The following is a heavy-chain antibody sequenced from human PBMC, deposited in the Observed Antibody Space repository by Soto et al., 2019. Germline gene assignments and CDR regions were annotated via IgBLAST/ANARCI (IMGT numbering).Heavy chain of an antibody. CDR2: INADNLNR. CDR1: GYTFTNYA. V-gene: IGHV1-3*01. D-gene: IGHD3-16*02. Sequence: QVQVVQSGAEVKKPGASVKLSCKASGYTFTNYAIHWVRQAPGQRLEWMGWINADNLNREYSQKFQGRVIMTKDTSASTAYMELSSLTSEDTALYYCARGYDYVWGSYRSDAFDLWGQGTMVTVSS. CDR3: ARGYDYVWGSYRSDAFDL. J-gene: IGHJ3*01.